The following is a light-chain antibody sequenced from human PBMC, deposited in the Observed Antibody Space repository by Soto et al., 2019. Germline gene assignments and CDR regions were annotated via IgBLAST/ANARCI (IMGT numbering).Light chain of an antibody. CDR2: DVS. V-gene: IGLV2-14*01. Sequence: QSALTQPASVSGSPGQSITISCTGTSSDVGGYNYVSWYQQHPGKAPKLMIYDVSNRPSGVSNRFSGSKSGNTASLTISGLQAEDEADSYCRSYTSSSVVFGGGTKLTVL. J-gene: IGLJ2*01. CDR1: SSDVGGYNY. CDR3: RSYTSSSVV.